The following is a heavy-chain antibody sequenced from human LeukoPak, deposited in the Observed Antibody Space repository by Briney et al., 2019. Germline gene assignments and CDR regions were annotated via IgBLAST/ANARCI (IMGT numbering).Heavy chain of an antibody. CDR2: INPNSGGT. Sequence: ASVKVSCKASGYTFTGYYMHWVRQAPGQGLEWMGRINPNSGGTNYAQKFQGRVTMTRDTPISTAYMELSRLRSDDTAVYYCARGSGYYFEAFDIWGQGTMVTVSS. D-gene: IGHD3-22*01. CDR1: GYTFTGYY. CDR3: ARGSGYYFEAFDI. J-gene: IGHJ3*02. V-gene: IGHV1-2*06.